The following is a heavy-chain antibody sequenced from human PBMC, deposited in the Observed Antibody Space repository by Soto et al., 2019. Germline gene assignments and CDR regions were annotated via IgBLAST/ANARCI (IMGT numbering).Heavy chain of an antibody. CDR3: ARSNHPHEYSSSPANDAFDI. Sequence: GGSLRLSCAASGFTFSSYGMHWVRQAPGKGLEWVAVIWYDGSNKYYADSVKGRFTISRDNSKNTLYLQMNSLRAEDTAVYYCARSNHPHEYSSSPANDAFDIWGQGTMVTVSS. CDR1: GFTFSSYG. J-gene: IGHJ3*02. V-gene: IGHV3-33*01. CDR2: IWYDGSNK. D-gene: IGHD6-6*01.